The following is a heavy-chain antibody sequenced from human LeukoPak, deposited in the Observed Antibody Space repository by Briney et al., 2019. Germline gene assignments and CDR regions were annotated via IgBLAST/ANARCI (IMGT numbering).Heavy chain of an antibody. Sequence: ASVKVSCKAFGYTFTNYAMHWVRQAPGQRPEWMGWINAGNGDTKYSQQFQGRVTISRDTSASTAYMELSSLRSEDMAVYYCARDLRYSSGWSASGMDVWGKGTTVTISS. J-gene: IGHJ6*03. V-gene: IGHV1-3*01. D-gene: IGHD6-19*01. CDR2: INAGNGDT. CDR1: GYTFTNYA. CDR3: ARDLRYSSGWSASGMDV.